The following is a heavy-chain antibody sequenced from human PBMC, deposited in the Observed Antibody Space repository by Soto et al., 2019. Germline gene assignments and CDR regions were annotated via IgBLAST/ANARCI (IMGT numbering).Heavy chain of an antibody. Sequence: ASVKVSCKASGGTFSSYAISWVRQAPGQGLEWMGGIIPIFGTANYAQKFQGRVTITADESTSTAYMELSSLRSEDTAVYYCARRSPIAVGSLLGPWGQGTLVTVSS. V-gene: IGHV1-69*13. CDR2: IIPIFGTA. CDR1: GGTFSSYA. J-gene: IGHJ5*02. D-gene: IGHD6-19*01. CDR3: ARRSPIAVGSLLGP.